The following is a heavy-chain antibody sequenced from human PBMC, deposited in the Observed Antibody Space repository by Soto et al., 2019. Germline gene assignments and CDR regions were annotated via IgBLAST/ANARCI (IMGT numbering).Heavy chain of an antibody. CDR3: ARDSSGRNSSWYKSNYYYYGMDV. J-gene: IGHJ6*02. CDR1: GGTFSSYA. V-gene: IGHV1-69*01. CDR2: IIPIFGTA. Sequence: QVQLVQSGAEVKKPGSSVKVSCKASGGTFSSYAISWVRQAPGQGLEWMGGIIPIFGTANYAQKFQGRVTITADESTSTAYMELSSLRSEDTAVYYCARDSSGRNSSWYKSNYYYYGMDVWGQGTTVTVSS. D-gene: IGHD6-13*01.